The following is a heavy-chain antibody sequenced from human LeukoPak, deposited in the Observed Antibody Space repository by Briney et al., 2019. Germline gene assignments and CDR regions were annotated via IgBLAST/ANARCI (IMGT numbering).Heavy chain of an antibody. D-gene: IGHD6-19*01. CDR3: AREMDSSGWYNWFDP. V-gene: IGHV7-4-1*02. CDR2: INTNTGNP. J-gene: IGHJ5*02. Sequence: GGSLRLSCAASGYTFTSYAMNWVRQAPGQGLEWMGWINTNTGNPTYAQGFTGRFVFSLDTSVSTAYLQISSLKAEDTAVYYCAREMDSSGWYNWFDPWGQGTLVTVSS. CDR1: GYTFTSYA.